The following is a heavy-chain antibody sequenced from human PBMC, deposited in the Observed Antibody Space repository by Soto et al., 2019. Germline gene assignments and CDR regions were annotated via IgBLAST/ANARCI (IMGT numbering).Heavy chain of an antibody. V-gene: IGHV1-2*02. CDR2: INPNSGAT. D-gene: IGHD3-16*01. Sequence: ASVKVSCKASGYTFTGYFMHRVRQAPGEGLEWMGWINPNSGATKYAPKFQGRVTMTRDTSNRTAYLELSRLTSDDTAIYYCARGGGTTLAPLPWGQGTPVTVSS. CDR3: ARGGGTTLAPLP. J-gene: IGHJ5*02. CDR1: GYTFTGYF.